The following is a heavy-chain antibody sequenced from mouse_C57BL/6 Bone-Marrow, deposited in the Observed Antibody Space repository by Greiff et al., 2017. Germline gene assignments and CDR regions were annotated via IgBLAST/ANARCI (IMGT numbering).Heavy chain of an antibody. CDR2: IRNKANGYTT. CDR3: ARYIRGGWLLRLAPYAMDY. Sequence: EVKLQESGGGLVQPGGSLSLSCAASGFTFTDYYMSWVRQPPGKALEWLGFIRNKANGYTTEYSASVKGRFTISRDNSQSILYLQMNALRAEDSATYYCARYIRGGWLLRLAPYAMDYWGQGTSVTVSS. D-gene: IGHD2-3*01. V-gene: IGHV7-3*01. CDR1: GFTFTDYY. J-gene: IGHJ4*01.